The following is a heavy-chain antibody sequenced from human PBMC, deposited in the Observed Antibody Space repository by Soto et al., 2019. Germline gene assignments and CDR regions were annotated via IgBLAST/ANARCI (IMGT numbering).Heavy chain of an antibody. V-gene: IGHV4-31*03. CDR2: IYYSGST. J-gene: IGHJ6*02. CDR3: AGGGRGLYEFWSGNRPDYYGMDV. Sequence: SETLSLPCTVSGGSISSGGYYWSWIRQHPGKGLDWIGYIYYSGSTYYNPSLKRRLTISLDTSKNQFSLNLNSVPAADTAVYYWAGGGRGLYEFWSGNRPDYYGMDVWGQGTTVTVSS. CDR1: GGSISSGGYY. D-gene: IGHD3-3*01.